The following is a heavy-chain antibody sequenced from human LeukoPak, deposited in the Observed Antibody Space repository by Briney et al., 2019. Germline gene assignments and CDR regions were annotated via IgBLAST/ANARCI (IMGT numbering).Heavy chain of an antibody. D-gene: IGHD3-16*01. J-gene: IGHJ5*02. CDR2: INHSGST. CDR1: GGSFSGYY. V-gene: IGHV4-34*01. Sequence: SETLSLTCAVYGGSFSGYYWSWIRQPPGKGLEWIGEINHSGSTNYNPSLKSRVTISVDTSKNQFSLKVNSVTAADTAVYYCARGGTGIRFKRNWFDPWGQGTLDTVSS. CDR3: ARGGTGIRFKRNWFDP.